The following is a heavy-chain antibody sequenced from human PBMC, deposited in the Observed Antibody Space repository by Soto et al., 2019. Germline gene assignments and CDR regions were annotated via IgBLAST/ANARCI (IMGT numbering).Heavy chain of an antibody. CDR2: LYNSGST. Sequence: SETLSLTCTVPGGSINSYYWSWIRQPPGKGLEWIGYLYNSGSTNYNPSLKSRVTISVDTSKNQFSLKLSSVTAADTDVYYCARRYGSCFDYWGQGTLVTVSS. CDR3: ARRYGSCFDY. CDR1: GGSINSYY. J-gene: IGHJ4*02. V-gene: IGHV4-59*08. D-gene: IGHD5-18*01.